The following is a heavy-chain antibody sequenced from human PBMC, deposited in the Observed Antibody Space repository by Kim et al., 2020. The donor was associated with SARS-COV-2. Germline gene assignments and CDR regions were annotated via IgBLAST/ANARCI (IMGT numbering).Heavy chain of an antibody. CDR3: AGGGGDNVWDL. D-gene: IGHD3-16*01. Sequence: GGSLRLSCATSGFTFDDYSFNWVRQPPGKGLEWVSGIDWSGDTRGYVDSGKGRFIISRDSARNSLYLQMNSLRADDTAMYYCAGGGGDNVWDLWGHGTT. V-gene: IGHV3-20*04. CDR1: GFTFDDYS. CDR2: IDWSGDTR. J-gene: IGHJ6*02.